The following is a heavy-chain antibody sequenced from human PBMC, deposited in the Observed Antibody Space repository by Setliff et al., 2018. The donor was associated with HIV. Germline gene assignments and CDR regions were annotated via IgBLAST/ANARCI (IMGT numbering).Heavy chain of an antibody. D-gene: IGHD4-17*01. CDR2: IYSTGST. CDR3: AKGAGFYGDYTFDY. CDR1: GASITSHY. Sequence: SETLSLTCTVSGASITSHYWSWIRQSPGRELEWIGYIYSTGSTNYNPSLQSRVSISMDASKNKFSLKVTSVTSADTAVYYCAKGAGFYGDYTFDYWGQGNLVTAPQ. J-gene: IGHJ4*02. V-gene: IGHV4-59*11.